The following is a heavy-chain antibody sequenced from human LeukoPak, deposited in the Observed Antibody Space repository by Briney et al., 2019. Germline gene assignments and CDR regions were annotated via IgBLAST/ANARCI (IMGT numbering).Heavy chain of an antibody. CDR2: INHSGST. CDR3: ARGARGSGSYYNGY. J-gene: IGHJ4*02. Sequence: PSETLSLTCAVYGGSISGYYWSWIRQPPGKGLEWIGEINHSGSTNYNPSLKSRVTISVDTSKNQFSLKLSSVTAADTAVYYCARGARGSGSYYNGYWGQGTLVTVSS. D-gene: IGHD3-10*01. V-gene: IGHV4-34*01. CDR1: GGSISGYY.